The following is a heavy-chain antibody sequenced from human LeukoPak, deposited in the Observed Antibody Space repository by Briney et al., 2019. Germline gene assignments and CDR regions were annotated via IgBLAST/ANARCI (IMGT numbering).Heavy chain of an antibody. CDR1: GFTFSGYW. J-gene: IGHJ4*02. V-gene: IGHV3-7*04. Sequence: GGSLRLSCAASGFTFSGYWMSWVRQAPGKGLEWMANIKQDGSEKYYVDSVKGRFTISRDNAKNSLYLQMNSLRAEDTAVYYCARDKYYDILTGYFDYWGQGSLVTVSS. D-gene: IGHD3-9*01. CDR3: ARDKYYDILTGYFDY. CDR2: IKQDGSEK.